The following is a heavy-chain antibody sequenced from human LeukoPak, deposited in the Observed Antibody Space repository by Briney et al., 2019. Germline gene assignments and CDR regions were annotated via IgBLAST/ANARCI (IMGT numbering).Heavy chain of an antibody. V-gene: IGHV4-59*01. CDR3: ARRRGYNSGSWFDP. D-gene: IGHD5-24*01. Sequence: SETLSLTCTVSGGSISSYYWSWIRQPPGKGLEWIGYIYYSGSTNYNPSLKSRVTISVDTSKNQFSLKLSSVTAADTAVYYCARRRGYNSGSWFDPWGQGTLVTASS. CDR1: GGSISSYY. CDR2: IYYSGST. J-gene: IGHJ5*02.